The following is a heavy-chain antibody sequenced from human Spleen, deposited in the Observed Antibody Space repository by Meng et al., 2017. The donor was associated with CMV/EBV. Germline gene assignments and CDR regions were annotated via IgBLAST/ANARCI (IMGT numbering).Heavy chain of an antibody. D-gene: IGHD2-15*01. CDR3: GRYTDIVSVIAATRDYWFDP. V-gene: IGHV1-69*04. CDR1: GATFSSYA. CDR2: IIPILAIT. Sequence: SVKVSCKASGATFSSYAITWVRQAPGQGLEWMGTIIPILAITKYAQKFQGRVTITADKTSSTVYMELSSLRSDDTAVYYCGRYTDIVSVIAATRDYWFDPWGQGTLVTVSS. J-gene: IGHJ5*02.